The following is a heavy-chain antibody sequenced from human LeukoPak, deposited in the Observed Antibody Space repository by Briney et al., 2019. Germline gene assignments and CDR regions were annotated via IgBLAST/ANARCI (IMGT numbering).Heavy chain of an antibody. Sequence: SETLSLTCTVSGGSVSSGSYYWSWIRQPPGKGLEWIGYIYYSGSTNYNPFLKSRVTISVDTSKNQFSLKLSSVTAADTAVYYCARAGDYYYYGMDVWGQGTTVTVSS. CDR2: IYYSGST. V-gene: IGHV4-61*01. CDR3: ARAGDYYYYGMDV. J-gene: IGHJ6*02. CDR1: GGSVSSGSYY.